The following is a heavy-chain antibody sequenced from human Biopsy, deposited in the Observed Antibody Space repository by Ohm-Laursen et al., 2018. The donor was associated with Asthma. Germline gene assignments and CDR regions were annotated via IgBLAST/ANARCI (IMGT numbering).Heavy chain of an antibody. J-gene: IGHJ4*02. CDR2: IYYSGST. CDR1: GGSISSGGYY. CDR3: ARFGGTSYGSPFDH. D-gene: IGHD3-16*01. V-gene: IGHV4-31*03. Sequence: PSDTLSLTCTVSGGSISSGGYYWSWIRQHPGKGLEWIGYIYYSGSTYYNPSLKSRVTISVDTSKNQFSLRLTSATAADTAVYFCARFGGTSYGSPFDHWGLGALVTVSS.